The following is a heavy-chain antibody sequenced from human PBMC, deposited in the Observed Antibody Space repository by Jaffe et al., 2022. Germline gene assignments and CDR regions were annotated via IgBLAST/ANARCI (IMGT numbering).Heavy chain of an antibody. V-gene: IGHV4-34*01. CDR2: INHSGST. J-gene: IGHJ2*01. Sequence: QVQLQQWGAGLLKPSETLSLTCAVYGGSFSGYYWSWIRQPPGKGLEWIGEINHSGSTNYNPSLKSRVTISVDTSKNQFSLKLSSVTAADTAVYYCASQSSSWSHWYFDLWGRGTLVTVSS. CDR1: GGSFSGYY. D-gene: IGHD6-13*01. CDR3: ASQSSSWSHWYFDL.